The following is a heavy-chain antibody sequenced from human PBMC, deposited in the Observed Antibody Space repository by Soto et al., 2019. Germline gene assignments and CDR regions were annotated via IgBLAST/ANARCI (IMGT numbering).Heavy chain of an antibody. V-gene: IGHV3-30*18. CDR2: ISYDGSNK. CDR1: GFTFSSYG. Sequence: QVQLVESGGGVVQPGRSLRLSCAASGFTFSSYGMHWVRQAPGKGLEWVAVISYDGSNKYYADSVKGRFTISRDNSKNTLYLQMNSLRAEDTAVYYCAKDLYDFWSGYPPYNWFGPWGQGTLVTVSS. CDR3: AKDLYDFWSGYPPYNWFGP. J-gene: IGHJ5*02. D-gene: IGHD3-3*01.